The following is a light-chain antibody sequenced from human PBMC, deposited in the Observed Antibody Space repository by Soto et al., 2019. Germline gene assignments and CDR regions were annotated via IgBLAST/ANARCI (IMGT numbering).Light chain of an antibody. CDR2: DAS. CDR1: QNIGTW. V-gene: IGKV1-5*01. Sequence: DIQLTQSPSTLSASVGDRVTITCRASQNIGTWLAWYQHRPGEGPKLLIHDASTLESGVPSRFSGGGSATEFSLNINSLESGDSGTYHCQQYATYSPSTFGQGTTVEIK. CDR3: QQYATYSPST. J-gene: IGKJ1*01.